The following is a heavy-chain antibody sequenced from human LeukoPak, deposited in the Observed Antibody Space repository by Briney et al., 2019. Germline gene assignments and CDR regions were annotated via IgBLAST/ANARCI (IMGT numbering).Heavy chain of an antibody. V-gene: IGHV4-61*02. Sequence: PSETLSLTCTVSGGSISSGSYYWSWIRQPAGKGLEWIGRIYTSGSTNYNPSLKSRVTMSVDTSKNQFSLKLSSVTAADTAVYYCARDYPIAVADWFDPWGQGTLVTVSS. CDR3: ARDYPIAVADWFDP. CDR2: IYTSGST. D-gene: IGHD6-19*01. CDR1: GGSISSGSYY. J-gene: IGHJ5*02.